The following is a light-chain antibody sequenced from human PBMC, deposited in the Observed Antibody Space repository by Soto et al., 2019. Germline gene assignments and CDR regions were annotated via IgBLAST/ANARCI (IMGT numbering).Light chain of an antibody. V-gene: IGLV2-14*01. CDR3: SSYTSSSTMV. CDR2: DVS. Sequence: QSVLTQPASVSGSPGQSITISCTGTSSDVGGYNYVSWYQQHPGKAPKLMIYDVSNQPSGVSNRFSGSQSGNTASLTISGLQAEDEADYYCSSYTSSSTMVFGPGTKRTVL. J-gene: IGLJ1*01. CDR1: SSDVGGYNY.